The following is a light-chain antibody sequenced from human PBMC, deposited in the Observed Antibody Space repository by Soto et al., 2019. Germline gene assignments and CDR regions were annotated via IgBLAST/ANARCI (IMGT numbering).Light chain of an antibody. J-gene: IGKJ1*01. CDR3: QQYDDWPPVR. Sequence: EIVLTQSPATLSVSPGERATLSCRASQSVRSNIAWYQQKPGQPPSLLIYAASTRATGIPARFSGSGSGTDFTLTISSLQSEDFAVYYCQQYDDWPPVRFGPGTKVDIK. V-gene: IGKV3-15*01. CDR1: QSVRSN. CDR2: AAS.